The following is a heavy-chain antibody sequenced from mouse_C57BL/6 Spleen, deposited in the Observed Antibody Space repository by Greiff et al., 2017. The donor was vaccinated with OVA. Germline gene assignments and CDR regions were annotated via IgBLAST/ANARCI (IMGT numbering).Heavy chain of an antibody. Sequence: QVQLQQPGAELVKPGASVKLSCKASGYTFTSYWMQWVKQRPGQGLEWIGEIDPSDSYTNYNQKFKGKATLTVDTSSSTAYMQLSSLTSEDSAVDYCARLGYDYDEAWFAYWGQGTLVTVSA. V-gene: IGHV1-50*01. CDR2: IDPSDSYT. CDR1: GYTFTSYW. CDR3: ARLGYDYDEAWFAY. D-gene: IGHD2-4*01. J-gene: IGHJ3*01.